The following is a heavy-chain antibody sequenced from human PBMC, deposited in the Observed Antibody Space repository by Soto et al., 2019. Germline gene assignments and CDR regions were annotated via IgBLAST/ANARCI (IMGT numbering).Heavy chain of an antibody. J-gene: IGHJ3*02. Sequence: EVHLLESGGGLVQPGGSLRLSCAASEFTFSSYAMSWVRQAPGKGLEWVSSITGSGVSTYYADSVKVRFTISRDNSKNTLYLQLNSLRADDTAVYYCAKDAFDIWGQGTLVTVSS. CDR2: ITGSGVST. V-gene: IGHV3-23*01. CDR3: AKDAFDI. CDR1: EFTFSSYA.